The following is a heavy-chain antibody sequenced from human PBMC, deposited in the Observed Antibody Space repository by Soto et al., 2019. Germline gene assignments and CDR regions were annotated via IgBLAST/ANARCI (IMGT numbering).Heavy chain of an antibody. CDR1: VFSCSSYG. D-gene: IGHD1-1*01. CDR2: TTYDGGIK. CDR3: AGALENPYFYYGLNV. Sequence: GGSLRLSCAASVFSCSSYGMEWVRLAPGKGLEWVAATTYDGGIKHYVDSVKGRFTISRDNSKNTLYLQMNSLRVEDTATYYCAGALENPYFYYGLNVWGQGTTVTVSS. V-gene: IGHV3-30*03. J-gene: IGHJ6*02.